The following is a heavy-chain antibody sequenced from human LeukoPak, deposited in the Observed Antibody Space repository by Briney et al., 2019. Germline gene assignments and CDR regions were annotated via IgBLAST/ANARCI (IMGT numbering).Heavy chain of an antibody. D-gene: IGHD2-2*01. J-gene: IGHJ5*02. CDR3: ARAGRIVVVPAALNWFDP. CDR1: GGTFSSYA. Sequence: GASVKVSCKASGGTFSSYAISWVRQAPGQGLEWMGRIIPILGIANYAQKFQGRVTITADKSTSTAYMELSSLRSEDTAVYYCARAGRIVVVPAALNWFDPWGQGTLVTVSS. V-gene: IGHV1-69*04. CDR2: IIPILGIA.